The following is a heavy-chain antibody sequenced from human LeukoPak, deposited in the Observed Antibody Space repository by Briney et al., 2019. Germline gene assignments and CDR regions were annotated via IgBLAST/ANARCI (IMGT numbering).Heavy chain of an antibody. CDR2: ISYDGSNK. CDR1: GFTFSSYA. V-gene: IGHV3-30-3*01. Sequence: PGRSLRLSCAASGFTFSSYAIHWVRQAPGNGLEWVAVISYDGSNKYYADSVKGRFTISRDNSKNTLYLQMNSLRAEDTAVYYCARGAAGTLDYWGQGTLVTVSS. D-gene: IGHD6-13*01. CDR3: ARGAAGTLDY. J-gene: IGHJ4*02.